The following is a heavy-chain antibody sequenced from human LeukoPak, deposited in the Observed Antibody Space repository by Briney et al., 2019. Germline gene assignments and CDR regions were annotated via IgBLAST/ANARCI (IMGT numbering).Heavy chain of an antibody. V-gene: IGHV3-48*03. CDR2: ISSSGSTI. Sequence: RPGGSLRLSCAASRFTFSSYEMNWVRQAPGKGLEWVSYISSSGSTIYYADSVKGRFTISRDNAKNSLYLQMNSLRAEDTAVYYCARVGYYGSGTPMDVWGKGATVTISS. CDR1: RFTFSSYE. D-gene: IGHD3-10*01. J-gene: IGHJ6*03. CDR3: ARVGYYGSGTPMDV.